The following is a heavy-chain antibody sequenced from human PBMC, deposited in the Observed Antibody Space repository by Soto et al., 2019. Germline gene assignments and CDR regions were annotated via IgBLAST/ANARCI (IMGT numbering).Heavy chain of an antibody. Sequence: ASVKASCKASGDTITSYGISWVRQAPGQGLEWMGWISAYNGNTNYAQKLQGRVTMTTDTSTSTAYMELRSLRSDDTAVYYCARDYYDSSGWNWFDPWGQGTLVTVSS. V-gene: IGHV1-18*01. CDR2: ISAYNGNT. CDR3: ARDYYDSSGWNWFDP. J-gene: IGHJ5*02. D-gene: IGHD3-22*01. CDR1: GDTITSYG.